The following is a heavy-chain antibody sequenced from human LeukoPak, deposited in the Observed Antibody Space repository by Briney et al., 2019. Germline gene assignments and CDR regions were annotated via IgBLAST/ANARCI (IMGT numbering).Heavy chain of an antibody. CDR3: ARVGYCSGGSCYLFDY. J-gene: IGHJ4*02. CDR2: ISAYNGNT. CDR1: GYTFTSYG. D-gene: IGHD2-15*01. Sequence: ASVKVSCKASGYTFTSYGISWVRQAPGQGLEWTGWISAYNGNTNYAQKLQGRVTMTTDTSTSTAYMELRSLRSDDTAVYYCARVGYCSGGSCYLFDYWGQGTLVTVSS. V-gene: IGHV1-18*01.